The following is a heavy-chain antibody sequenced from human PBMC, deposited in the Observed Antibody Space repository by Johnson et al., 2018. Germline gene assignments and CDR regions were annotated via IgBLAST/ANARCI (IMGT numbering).Heavy chain of an antibody. CDR3: ARGYSSSPALVYMDV. V-gene: IGHV3-30-3*01. CDR2: ISYDGINK. Sequence: QVQLVESGGGVVQPGRSLRLSCAASGFTFSGYAMHWVRQAPGKGLDWVAVISYDGINKYYADSVKGRFTISRDNSKKTLYLQMNSLRAGDTAVYYCARGYSSSPALVYMDVWGKGTTVTVSS. J-gene: IGHJ6*03. CDR1: GFTFSGYA. D-gene: IGHD6-13*01.